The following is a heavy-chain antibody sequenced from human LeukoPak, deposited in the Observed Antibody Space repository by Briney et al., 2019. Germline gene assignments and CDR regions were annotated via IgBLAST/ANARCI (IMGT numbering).Heavy chain of an antibody. Sequence: GGSLRPSCAASGYTFSSYEMNWVRKAPGKGLEWVSSISSSGSTIYYADSVKGRFTISRDNAKNSLYLQMNSLRAEDTAVYYCAELGITMIGGVWGKGTTVTISS. CDR2: ISSSGSTI. V-gene: IGHV3-48*03. CDR1: GYTFSSYE. CDR3: AELGITMIGGV. D-gene: IGHD3-10*02. J-gene: IGHJ6*04.